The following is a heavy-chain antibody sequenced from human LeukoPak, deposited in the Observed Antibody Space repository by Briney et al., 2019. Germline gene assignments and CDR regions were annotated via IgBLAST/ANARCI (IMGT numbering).Heavy chain of an antibody. CDR1: GGSFSGHY. J-gene: IGHJ4*02. Sequence: SETLSLTCVVYGGSFSGHYWSWIRQPPGKGLECIGDINQSGRANYNPSLKSQVTISIDTSKNQFSLNLNSVTAADTAVYYCARDRSSGWYWFDYWGQGTLVTVSS. CDR2: INQSGRA. CDR3: ARDRSSGWYWFDY. D-gene: IGHD6-19*01. V-gene: IGHV4-34*01.